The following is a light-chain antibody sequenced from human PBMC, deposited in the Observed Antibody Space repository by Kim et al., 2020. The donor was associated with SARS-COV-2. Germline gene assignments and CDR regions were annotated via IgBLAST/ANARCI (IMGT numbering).Light chain of an antibody. CDR1: SNDVGGYNF. CDR3: SSYTSINTLL. CDR2: DVT. J-gene: IGLJ2*01. Sequence: GPSISISCTGTSNDVGGYNFVSWYQGHPGKAPKLMIYDVTKRPSGVSDRFSGSKSGNTASLTISGLQTEDEADYYCSSYTSINTLLFGGGTQLTVL. V-gene: IGLV2-14*04.